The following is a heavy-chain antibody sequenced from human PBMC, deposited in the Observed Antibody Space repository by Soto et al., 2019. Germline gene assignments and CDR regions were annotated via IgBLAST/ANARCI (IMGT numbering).Heavy chain of an antibody. CDR1: GYSIGSGYY. CDR3: DRTFDYYGMDV. V-gene: IGHV4-38-2*01. J-gene: IGHJ6*02. CDR2: IYHAGSV. Sequence: SETLSLTCAVSGYSIGSGYYWAWIRQSPGKGLEWIGSIYHAGSVYYNPSLNGRVALSMDTSKNHFSLKLTSVTAADTAVYYCDRTFDYYGMDVWGQGTTVTVSS.